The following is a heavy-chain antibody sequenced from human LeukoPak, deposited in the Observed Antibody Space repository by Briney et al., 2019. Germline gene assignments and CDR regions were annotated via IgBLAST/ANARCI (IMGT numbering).Heavy chain of an antibody. V-gene: IGHV4-31*03. CDR3: ARGFVETSLAFNRFDP. J-gene: IGHJ5*02. D-gene: IGHD5-18*01. CDR2: IYYSGRT. CDR1: GSSISSGGYY. Sequence: SQTLSLTCTVSGSSISSGGYYWNWIRQHPGKGLEWIGYIYYSGRTYYNPSLKSRVTISLDTSKNQFSLEVNSVTAADTAVYYCARGFVETSLAFNRFDPWGQGTLVTVSS.